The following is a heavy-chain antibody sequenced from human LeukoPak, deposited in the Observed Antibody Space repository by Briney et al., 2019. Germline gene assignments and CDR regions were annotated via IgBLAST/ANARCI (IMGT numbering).Heavy chain of an antibody. CDR1: GYTFTSYA. Sequence: GASVKLSCKASGYTFTSYAMHWVRQAPGQRLEWMGWINAGNGNTKYSQKFQGRVTITRNTSASTASMELSSLRSEDTAVYYCARWVYSSSWCFDYWGQGTLVTVSS. CDR3: ARWVYSSSWCFDY. J-gene: IGHJ4*02. D-gene: IGHD6-13*01. V-gene: IGHV1-3*01. CDR2: INAGNGNT.